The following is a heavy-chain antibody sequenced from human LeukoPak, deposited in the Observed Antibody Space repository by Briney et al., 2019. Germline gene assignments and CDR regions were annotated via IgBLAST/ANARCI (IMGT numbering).Heavy chain of an antibody. CDR1: GFTFSSYW. CDR3: ARGRPHGNDY. J-gene: IGHJ4*02. D-gene: IGHD4-23*01. Sequence: GGSLRLSCAASGFTFSSYWMNWVRQAPGKGLVWVSRIASDGSSTTYADSVKGRFSISRDNAKNTLYLQINSLRVEDTAVYYCARGRPHGNDYWGQGTLVAVSS. V-gene: IGHV3-74*01. CDR2: IASDGSST.